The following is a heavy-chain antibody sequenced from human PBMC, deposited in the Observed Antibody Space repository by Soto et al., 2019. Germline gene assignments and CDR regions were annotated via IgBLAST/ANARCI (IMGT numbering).Heavy chain of an antibody. CDR2: ISASGDNT. D-gene: IGHD1-7*01. J-gene: IGHJ4*02. CDR1: GFTFNRYG. V-gene: IGHV3-23*01. Sequence: GGSLRLSCAASGFTFNRYGMSWVRQAPGKGLEWVSAISASGDNTYYADSVKGRFTISRDSSNNTLYLQMNSLRADDTALYYCVKLRLELLYLDSWGLGALVTVSS. CDR3: VKLRLELLYLDS.